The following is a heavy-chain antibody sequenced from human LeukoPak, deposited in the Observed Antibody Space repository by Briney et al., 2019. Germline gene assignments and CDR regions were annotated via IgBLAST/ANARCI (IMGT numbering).Heavy chain of an antibody. J-gene: IGHJ6*03. CDR2: IYVTGST. V-gene: IGHV4-4*07. D-gene: IGHD3-22*01. CDR1: GGSIIKYY. Sequence: PSETLSLTCTVSGGSIIKYYWSWIRQPAGTGLEWVGRIYVTGSTIYNPSLQSRLSMSVDTSKNQFSLRLTSVTAADTAVYYCARLKYYDSTGYSPGYYMDVWGKGITVTVSS. CDR3: ARLKYYDSTGYSPGYYMDV.